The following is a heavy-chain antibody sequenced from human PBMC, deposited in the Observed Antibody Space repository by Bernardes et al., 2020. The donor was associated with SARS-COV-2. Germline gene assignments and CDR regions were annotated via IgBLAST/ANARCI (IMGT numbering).Heavy chain of an antibody. D-gene: IGHD1-26*01. CDR3: ARGRGSYYY. CDR2: IYSGGST. CDR1: GFTVSSTY. J-gene: IGHJ4*02. Sequence: GESLFLSCAASGFTVSSTYMSWVRQAPGPGLEWVSVIYSGGSTYYADSVKGRFTISRDNSKNTLYLQMNSLRVEDTAVYYCARGRGSYYYWGQGTLVTVSS. V-gene: IGHV3-66*01.